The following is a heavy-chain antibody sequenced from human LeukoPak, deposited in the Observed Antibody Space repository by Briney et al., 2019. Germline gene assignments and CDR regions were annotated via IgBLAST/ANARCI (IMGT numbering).Heavy chain of an antibody. CDR3: ARGGTDYYDSSGYRYYYYYYMDV. CDR1: GYTFTSYA. Sequence: ASVKVSCKASGYTFTSYAMNWVRQAPGQGLEWMGWINPNSGGTNYAQKFQGRVTMTRDTSISTAYMELSRLRSDDTAVYYCARGGTDYYDSSGYRYYYYYYMDVWGKGTTVTVSS. V-gene: IGHV1-2*02. D-gene: IGHD3-22*01. CDR2: INPNSGGT. J-gene: IGHJ6*03.